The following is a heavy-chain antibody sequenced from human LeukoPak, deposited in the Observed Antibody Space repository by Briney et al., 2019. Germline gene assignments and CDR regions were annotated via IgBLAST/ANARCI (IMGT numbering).Heavy chain of an antibody. J-gene: IGHJ6*03. V-gene: IGHV4-4*07. CDR2: IYTSGST. CDR3: ARDPPRVCGYYYYYMDV. Sequence: PSETLSLTCTVSGGSISSYYWSWIRQPAGKGLEWIGRIYTSGSTNYNPSLKSRVTMSVDTSKNQFSLKLSSVTAADTVVYYCARDPPRVCGYYYYYMDVWGKGTTVTVSS. CDR1: GGSISSYY.